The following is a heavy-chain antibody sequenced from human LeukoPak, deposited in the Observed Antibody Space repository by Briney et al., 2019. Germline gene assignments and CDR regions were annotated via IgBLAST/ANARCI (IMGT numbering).Heavy chain of an antibody. D-gene: IGHD4-17*01. J-gene: IGHJ4*02. CDR3: VGRDGDYDWAHFDY. CDR2: IYYSGST. V-gene: IGHV4-59*08. Sequence: SETLSLTCTVSGGSISNYSWTWIRQPPGKGLEWIWDIYYSGSTKYNPSPKSRVTISVETSKNNFSLNLSSVTAADTAVYYCVGRDGDYDWAHFDYWCQGNRATVSS. CDR1: GGSISNYS.